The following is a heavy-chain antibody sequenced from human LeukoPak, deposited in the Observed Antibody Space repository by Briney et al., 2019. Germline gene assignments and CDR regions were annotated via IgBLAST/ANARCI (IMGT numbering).Heavy chain of an antibody. CDR1: GGSISSYY. Sequence: SETLCLTCPVSGGSISSYYWSWIRQPAGKGLEWIGRIYTSGSTNYNPSLKSRVTMSVDTSKNQFSLKLSSVTAADTAVYYCARGVATTQFGGAFDIWGQGTMVTDSS. CDR2: IYTSGST. J-gene: IGHJ3*02. CDR3: ARGVATTQFGGAFDI. V-gene: IGHV4-4*07. D-gene: IGHD5-12*01.